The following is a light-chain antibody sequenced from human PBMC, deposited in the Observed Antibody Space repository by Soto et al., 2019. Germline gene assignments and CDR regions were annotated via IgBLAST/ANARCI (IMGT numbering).Light chain of an antibody. V-gene: IGKV3-15*01. J-gene: IGKJ4*01. CDR2: GAS. CDR3: QQYGSSPLT. CDR1: QSVSSN. Sequence: VMTQSPATLSVSPGERATLSCRASQSVSSNLAWYQQKPSQAPRPLIYGASTRATGIPARFSAIVSGTDLTINICRLEPEDCEVYYGQQYGSSPLTFGEGTKV.